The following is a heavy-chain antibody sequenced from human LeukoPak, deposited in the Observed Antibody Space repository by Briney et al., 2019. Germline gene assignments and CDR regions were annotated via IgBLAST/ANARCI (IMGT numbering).Heavy chain of an antibody. V-gene: IGHV3-30-3*01. Sequence: GRSLSLSCAASGFTFSSYSMHWVRQPPGKGLEWVAVISSDGSNKYYADSVKSRFTISRNNSKNPMYLQMNSLRAEDTAVYYCAREAGYSSSWYYLNWFDPWGQGTLVTVSS. D-gene: IGHD6-13*01. CDR3: AREAGYSSSWYYLNWFDP. CDR1: GFTFSSYS. J-gene: IGHJ5*02. CDR2: ISSDGSNK.